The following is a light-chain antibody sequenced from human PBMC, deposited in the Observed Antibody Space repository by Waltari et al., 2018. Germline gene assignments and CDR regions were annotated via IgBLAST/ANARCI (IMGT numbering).Light chain of an antibody. CDR3: QQYNNLPFT. CDR2: DAS. J-gene: IGKJ3*01. V-gene: IGKV1-33*01. Sequence: DIQMTPSPSSLSASVGDRVTVTCQASQDISNYLNWYQQRPGKAPKLLIYDASSLETGVPSRFSASGSGTDFTFTISSLQPEDIATYYCQQYNNLPFTFGPGTTVDIK. CDR1: QDISNY.